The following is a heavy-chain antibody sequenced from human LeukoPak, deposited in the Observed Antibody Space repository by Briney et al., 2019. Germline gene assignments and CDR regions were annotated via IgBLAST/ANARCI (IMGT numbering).Heavy chain of an antibody. D-gene: IGHD3-3*01. V-gene: IGHV1-69*13. CDR1: GGTFSSYA. Sequence: SVKVSCKASGGTFSSYAISWVRQAPGQGLEWMGGIIPIFGTANYAQKFQGRVTITADETASTAYMELSSLRSEDTAVYYCATLGYDFWSGYYIWFDPWGQGTLVTVSS. J-gene: IGHJ5*02. CDR2: IIPIFGTA. CDR3: ATLGYDFWSGYYIWFDP.